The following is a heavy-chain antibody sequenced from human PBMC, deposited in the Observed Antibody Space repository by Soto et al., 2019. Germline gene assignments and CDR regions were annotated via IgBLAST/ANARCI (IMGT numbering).Heavy chain of an antibody. CDR2: ISSRSYTI. J-gene: IGHJ6*02. CDR3: ARGGSSSDNGMDV. V-gene: IGHV3-48*02. Sequence: EVKLVESGGDLVQPGGSLRLSCAASGFTFSTYSMNWVRQAPGKGLEWVSYISSRSYTIYYVDSVKGRFTISRDNATNSLYLQMNSLRDEDTAVYYCARGGSSSDNGMDVWGQGTTVTVSS. D-gene: IGHD6-6*01. CDR1: GFTFSTYS.